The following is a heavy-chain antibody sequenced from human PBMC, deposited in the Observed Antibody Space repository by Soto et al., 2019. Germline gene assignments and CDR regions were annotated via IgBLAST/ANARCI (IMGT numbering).Heavy chain of an antibody. CDR3: ARGRIAAAAQRYYFDY. Sequence: SETLSLTCTVSGGSISSYYWSWIRQPPGRGLEWIGYIYYSGSTNYNPSLKSRVTISVDTSKNQFSLKLSSVTAAATAVYYCARGRIAAAAQRYYFDYRGQGTLVTVS. CDR2: IYYSGST. J-gene: IGHJ4*02. CDR1: GGSISSYY. V-gene: IGHV4-59*01. D-gene: IGHD6-13*01.